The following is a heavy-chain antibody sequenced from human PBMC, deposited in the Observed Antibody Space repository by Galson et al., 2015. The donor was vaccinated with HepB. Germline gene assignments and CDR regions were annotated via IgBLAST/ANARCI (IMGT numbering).Heavy chain of an antibody. J-gene: IGHJ3*02. CDR2: VASDARVE. D-gene: IGHD2-21*01. Sequence: SLRLSCAASKIIFSGHGMHWVRQAPGKGLEWMALVASDARVEYYADSVRVRFTVSRDNSKNTMSLQMESLRAEDTALYYCARWSGGDQDGSFDMWGQGTMVTVSS. CDR1: KIIFSGHG. V-gene: IGHV3-33*05. CDR3: ARWSGGDQDGSFDM.